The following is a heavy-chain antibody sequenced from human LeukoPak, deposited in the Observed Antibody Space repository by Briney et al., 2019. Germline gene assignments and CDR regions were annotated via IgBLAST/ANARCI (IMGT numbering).Heavy chain of an antibody. Sequence: GGSLRLSCAASGFTFSSYGMHWVRQAPGKGLEWVAFIRYDGSNKYYADSVKGRFTISRGNSKNTLYLQMNSLRAEDTAVYYCAKGSRGDTAMVRSYFDYWGQGTLVTVSS. V-gene: IGHV3-30*02. CDR3: AKGSRGDTAMVRSYFDY. D-gene: IGHD5-18*01. CDR1: GFTFSSYG. J-gene: IGHJ4*02. CDR2: IRYDGSNK.